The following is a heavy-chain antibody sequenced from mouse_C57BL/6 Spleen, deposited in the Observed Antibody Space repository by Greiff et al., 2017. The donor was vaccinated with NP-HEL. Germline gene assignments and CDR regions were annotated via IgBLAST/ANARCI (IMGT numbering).Heavy chain of an antibody. V-gene: IGHV1-69*01. CDR2: IDPSDSYT. Sequence: QVQLQQPGAELVMPGASVKLSCKASGYTFTSYWMHWVKQRPGQGLEWIGEIDPSDSYTNYNQKFKGKSTLTVDKSSSTAYMQLSSLTSEDSAVYYCARFYDGYFAYWGQGTLVTVSA. D-gene: IGHD2-3*01. CDR3: ARFYDGYFAY. J-gene: IGHJ3*01. CDR1: GYTFTSYW.